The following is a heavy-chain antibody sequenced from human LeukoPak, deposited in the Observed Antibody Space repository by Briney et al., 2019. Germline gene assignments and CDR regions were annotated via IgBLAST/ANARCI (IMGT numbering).Heavy chain of an antibody. Sequence: SETLSLTCAVYGGSFSGYYWSWIRQPPGKGPEWIGEINHSGSTNYNRSLKSRVTISVDTSKDQFSLKLSSVTAADTAVYYCAREGRNFGWFDPWGQGTLVTVSS. J-gene: IGHJ5*02. CDR1: GGSFSGYY. D-gene: IGHD2-15*01. V-gene: IGHV4-34*01. CDR3: AREGRNFGWFDP. CDR2: INHSGST.